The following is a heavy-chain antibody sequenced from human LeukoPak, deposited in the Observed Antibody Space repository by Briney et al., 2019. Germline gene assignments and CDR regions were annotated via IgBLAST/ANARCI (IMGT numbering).Heavy chain of an antibody. D-gene: IGHD1-26*01. V-gene: IGHV3-48*04. CDR1: GFTFSSYN. J-gene: IGHJ4*02. CDR3: VREAVGARRDFDF. CDR2: ISSSGNTI. Sequence: SGGSLRLSCAASGFTFSSYNMNWVRQAPGKGLEWISFISSSGNTIYNADSVEGRFTISRDNAQKSLFLQMNNLRAKDTAMYYCVREAVGARRDFDFWGQRTLVTVSS.